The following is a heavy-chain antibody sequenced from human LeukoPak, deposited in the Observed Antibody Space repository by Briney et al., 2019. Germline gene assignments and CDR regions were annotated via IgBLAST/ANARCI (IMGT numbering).Heavy chain of an antibody. Sequence: SETLSLTCTVSGGSISSYYWTWIRQPPGKGLEWIGHIYYRGNTKYNPSLKSRVSISVDTSKNQFSQNLSSVTAADTAVYYCARLEDYYDGSGYYYHWGQGTLVTVSS. V-gene: IGHV4-59*08. CDR2: IYYRGNT. D-gene: IGHD3-22*01. J-gene: IGHJ4*02. CDR3: ARLEDYYDGSGYYYH. CDR1: GGSISSYY.